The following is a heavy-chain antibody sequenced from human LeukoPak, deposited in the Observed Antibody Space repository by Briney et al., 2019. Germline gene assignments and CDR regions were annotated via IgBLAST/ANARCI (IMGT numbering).Heavy chain of an antibody. CDR2: ISGSGGYT. D-gene: IGHD2-2*01. CDR1: GFTFSSYA. J-gene: IGHJ5*02. Sequence: GGSLRLSFAASGFTFSSYAMSWVRQAPGKGLGWVSVISGSGGYTYYTDSVKGRFTISRDNSKDTLYLQMNSLRAEDTAVYYCAKGDCSSTSCQGFDPWGQGTLVTVSS. V-gene: IGHV3-23*01. CDR3: AKGDCSSTSCQGFDP.